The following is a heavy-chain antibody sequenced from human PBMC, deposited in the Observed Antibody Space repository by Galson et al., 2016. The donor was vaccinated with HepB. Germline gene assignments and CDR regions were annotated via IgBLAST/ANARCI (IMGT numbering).Heavy chain of an antibody. CDR3: ARDGYDIFTGYYPGYYFDY. CDR1: GFTFSSYG. Sequence: SLRLSCAASGFTFSSYGMHWVRQALGKGLEWVAVIWYDGSNKYYADSVKGRFTISRDNSKNTLYLQMNSLRAEDTAVYYCARDGYDIFTGYYPGYYFDYWGQGTLVTVSS. CDR2: IWYDGSNK. J-gene: IGHJ4*02. D-gene: IGHD3-9*01. V-gene: IGHV3-33*01.